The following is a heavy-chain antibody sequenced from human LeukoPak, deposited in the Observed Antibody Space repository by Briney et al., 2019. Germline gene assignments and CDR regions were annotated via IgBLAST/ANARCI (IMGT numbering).Heavy chain of an antibody. J-gene: IGHJ4*02. CDR1: GFAFSGYS. Sequence: GGSLRLSCTASGFAFSGYSMNWIRQAPGKGLEWVSSFGTRSTSIYHAGSVKGRFAISRDNAKNSLYLQMNSLRAEDTALYYCAREVSEGFDFWGQGTLVTVSS. V-gene: IGHV3-21*01. D-gene: IGHD3-22*01. CDR3: AREVSEGFDF. CDR2: FGTRSTSI.